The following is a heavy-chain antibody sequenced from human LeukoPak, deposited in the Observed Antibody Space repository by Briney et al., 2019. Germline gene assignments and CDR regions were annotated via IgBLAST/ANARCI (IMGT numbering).Heavy chain of an antibody. J-gene: IGHJ6*02. V-gene: IGHV1-69*13. CDR3: ARDPYGSIAAGVIRRNYGMDV. CDR2: IIPIFGTA. Sequence: SVKVSCKASGGTFSSYAISWVRQAPGQGLEWMGGIIPIFGTANYAQKFQGRVTITADESTSTAYMELSSLRSEDTAVYYCARDPYGSIAAGVIRRNYGMDVWGQGTTVTVSS. D-gene: IGHD6-6*01. CDR1: GGTFSSYA.